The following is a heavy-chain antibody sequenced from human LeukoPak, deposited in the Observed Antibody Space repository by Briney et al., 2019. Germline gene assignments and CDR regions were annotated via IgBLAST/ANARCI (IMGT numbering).Heavy chain of an antibody. D-gene: IGHD3-22*01. J-gene: IGHJ4*02. CDR3: TTKTSMTVVANDY. CDR1: GFTFTNAW. CDR2: IKSKTDGGTT. V-gene: IGHV3-15*01. Sequence: KPGGSLRLSCAASGFTFTNAWMTWVRQVPGKGLEWVGRIKSKTDGGTTDYAAPVKGRFTISRDDSKNTLYLQMNSLKTEDTAVYYCTTKTSMTVVANDYWGQGTLVTVSS.